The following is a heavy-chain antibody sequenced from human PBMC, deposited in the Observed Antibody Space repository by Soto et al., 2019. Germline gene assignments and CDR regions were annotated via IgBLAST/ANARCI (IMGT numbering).Heavy chain of an antibody. J-gene: IGHJ5*02. V-gene: IGHV3-49*03. CDR2: IRSKAYGGTT. D-gene: IGHD4-4*01. Sequence: GGSLRLSCTASGFTFGDYAMSWFRQAPGKGLEWVGFIRSKAYGGTTEYAASVKGRFTISRDDSKSIAYLQMNSLKTEDTAVYYCTRGKTTVTPYNWFDPWCQGTLVTVSS. CDR1: GFTFGDYA. CDR3: TRGKTTVTPYNWFDP.